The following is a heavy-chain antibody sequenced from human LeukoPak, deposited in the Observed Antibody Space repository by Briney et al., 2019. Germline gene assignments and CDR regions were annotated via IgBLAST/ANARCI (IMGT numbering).Heavy chain of an antibody. D-gene: IGHD5-18*01. CDR3: ARWGHREGDTDMDGGFDY. CDR2: IYPGDSDT. Sequence: GESLKISCKGSGYSFTSYWIGWVRQMPGKGLEWMGIIYPGDSDTRYSPSFQGQVTIPADKSIRTAYLQWNSLKASDTAMYYCARWGHREGDTDMDGGFDYWGQGTLVTVSS. V-gene: IGHV5-51*01. CDR1: GYSFTSYW. J-gene: IGHJ4*02.